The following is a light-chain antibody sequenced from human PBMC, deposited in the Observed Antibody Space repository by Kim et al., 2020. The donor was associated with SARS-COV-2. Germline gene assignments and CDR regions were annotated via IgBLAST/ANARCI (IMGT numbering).Light chain of an antibody. J-gene: IGLJ3*02. CDR3: TSFSATASWV. V-gene: IGLV2-14*03. CDR2: DVT. Sequence: QSALTQPASVSGSPGQSITISCTGTSSDIGAYDYVSWYQQRPGKAPKLVICDVTDRPSGVSNRFSGSKSGNTASLTISGLQTEDEADYYCTSFSATASWVWGGGTQLTVL. CDR1: SSDIGAYDY.